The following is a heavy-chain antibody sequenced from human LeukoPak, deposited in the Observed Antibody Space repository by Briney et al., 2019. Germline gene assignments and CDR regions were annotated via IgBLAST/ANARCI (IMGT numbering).Heavy chain of an antibody. J-gene: IGHJ4*01. CDR2: IYFSGNT. Sequence: SETLSLTCTVSGGTVSSGSFYWSWIRQPPGKGLEWIGNIYFSGNTNYDPSLESRLSISVDMSTNQFSLKLISVTAADTAVYYCARGPSSGSDYYFEYWGHVTLVTVSS. V-gene: IGHV4-61*01. CDR1: GGTVSSGSFY. D-gene: IGHD6-19*01. CDR3: ARGPSSGSDYYFEY.